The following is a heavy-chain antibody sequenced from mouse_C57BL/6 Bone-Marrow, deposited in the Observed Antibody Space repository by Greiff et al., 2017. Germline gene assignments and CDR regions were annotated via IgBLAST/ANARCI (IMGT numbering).Heavy chain of an antibody. CDR2: IYPSDSET. CDR3: ARSYRFDY. Sequence: QVQLQQPGAELVRPGSSVKLSCKASGYTFTSYWMDWVKQRPGQGLEWIGNIYPSDSETHYNQKFKDKATLTVDKSSSTAYMQLSSLTSEDSAVXDWARSYRFDYWGQGTTLTVSA. CDR1: GYTFTSYW. J-gene: IGHJ2*01. D-gene: IGHD2-14*01. V-gene: IGHV1-61*01.